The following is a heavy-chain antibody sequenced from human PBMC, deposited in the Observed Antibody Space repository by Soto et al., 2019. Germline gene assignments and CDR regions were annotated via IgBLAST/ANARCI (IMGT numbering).Heavy chain of an antibody. V-gene: IGHV4-4*07. Sequence: SETLSLTCTVSGGSISSYYWSWIRQPAGKGLEWIGRIYTSGSTNYNPSLKSRVTMSVDTSKNQFSLKLSYVTAADTAVYYCARDGYDFWSGYQNWFDPWGQGTLVTVCS. D-gene: IGHD3-3*01. J-gene: IGHJ5*02. CDR1: GGSISSYY. CDR2: IYTSGST. CDR3: ARDGYDFWSGYQNWFDP.